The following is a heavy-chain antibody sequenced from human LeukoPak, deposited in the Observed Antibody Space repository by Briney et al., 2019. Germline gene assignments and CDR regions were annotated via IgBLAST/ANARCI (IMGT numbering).Heavy chain of an antibody. D-gene: IGHD3-10*02. CDR3: AELGITMIGGV. V-gene: IGHV3-48*03. Sequence: GGSLRLSCAASGFTFSSYEMNWVRQAPGKGLEGVSYISISGSTIYYADSVKGRFTISRDNDKNSLYLQMNSLRAEDTAVYYCAELGITMIGGVWGKGTTVTISS. J-gene: IGHJ6*04. CDR1: GFTFSSYE. CDR2: ISISGSTI.